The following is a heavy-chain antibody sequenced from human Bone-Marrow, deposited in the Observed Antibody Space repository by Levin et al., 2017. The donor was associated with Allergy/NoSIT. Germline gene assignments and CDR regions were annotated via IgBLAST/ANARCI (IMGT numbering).Heavy chain of an antibody. CDR1: GASIRSGAYY. CDR2: IYYNGST. V-gene: IGHV4-31*03. J-gene: IGHJ4*02. Sequence: SETLSLTCTVSGASIRSGAYYWSWVRQPPGQGLEWIGYIYYNGSTYFNPSLKSGVSISVDTSKNQFSLKLSSVTAADTAHYYCARVLAGFDGSAMAYDYWGRGSLVTVSS. CDR3: ARVLAGFDGSAMAYDY. D-gene: IGHD3-10*01.